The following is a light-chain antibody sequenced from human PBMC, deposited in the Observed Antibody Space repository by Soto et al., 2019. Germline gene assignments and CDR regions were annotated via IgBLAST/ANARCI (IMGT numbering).Light chain of an antibody. CDR1: NSNIGSNS. V-gene: IGLV1-47*01. CDR2: RNN. J-gene: IGLJ3*02. CDR3: AAWDDGLVA. Sequence: QSVLTQPPSLSGTPGQRVTISCSGGNSNIGSNSVYWYQLHPGTAPKLLIYRNNQRPSGVPARFSGSKSGTSASLAISGLRCEDEADYFCAAWDDGLVAFGGGTKVTVL.